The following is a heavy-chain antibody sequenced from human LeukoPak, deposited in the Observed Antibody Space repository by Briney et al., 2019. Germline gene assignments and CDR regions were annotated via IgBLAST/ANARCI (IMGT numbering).Heavy chain of an antibody. CDR1: GGSISSYY. J-gene: IGHJ3*02. D-gene: IGHD6-6*01. Sequence: PSETLSLTCTVSGGSISSYYWGWIRQPPGKGLEWIGYIYYSGSTNYNPSLKSRVTISVDTSKNQFSLKLSSVTAADTAVYYCSREYISFDAFDIWGPGTMFTVSS. CDR3: SREYISFDAFDI. CDR2: IYYSGST. V-gene: IGHV4-59*01.